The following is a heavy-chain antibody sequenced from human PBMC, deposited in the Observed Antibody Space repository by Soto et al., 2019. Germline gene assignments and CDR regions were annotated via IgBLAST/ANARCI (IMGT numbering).Heavy chain of an antibody. CDR3: AREWGYRDYSYYYGMDV. D-gene: IGHD4-4*01. Sequence: PSQTLSLTCAITGDSVSSNSAAWNWIRQSPSRGLEWLGRTYYRSKWYNDYAVSVKSRITINPDTSKNQFSLQLNSVTPEDTAVYYCAREWGYRDYSYYYGMDVWGQGTTVTVSS. CDR1: GDSVSSNSAA. J-gene: IGHJ6*02. V-gene: IGHV6-1*01. CDR2: TYYRSKWYN.